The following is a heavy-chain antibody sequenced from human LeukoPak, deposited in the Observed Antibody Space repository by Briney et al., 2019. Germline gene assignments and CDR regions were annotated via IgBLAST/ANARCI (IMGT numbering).Heavy chain of an antibody. V-gene: IGHV1-24*01. CDR3: ATDPPDDYGDYGGDY. Sequence: ASVKVSCKVSGYTLTELSMHWVRQAPGKGLEWMGGFDPEDGETIYAQKFQGRVTMIEDTSTDTAYMELSSLRSEDTAVYYCATDPPDDYGDYGGDYWGQGTLVTVSS. CDR2: FDPEDGET. D-gene: IGHD4-17*01. CDR1: GYTLTELS. J-gene: IGHJ4*02.